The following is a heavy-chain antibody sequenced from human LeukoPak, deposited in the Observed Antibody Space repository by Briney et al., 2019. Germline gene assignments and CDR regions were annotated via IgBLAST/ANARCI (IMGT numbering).Heavy chain of an antibody. D-gene: IGHD2-2*01. J-gene: IGHJ4*02. V-gene: IGHV3-23*01. Sequence: GGSLRLSCAASGFTFSNYAMNWVRQAPGKGLEWVSGISGDGASTYYADSVKGRFTISRDNAENSLYLQMNSLRVEDTAVYYCARAPTVLVGYCSSSSCQADYWGQGTLVTVSS. CDR3: ARAPTVLVGYCSSSSCQADY. CDR1: GFTFSNYA. CDR2: ISGDGAST.